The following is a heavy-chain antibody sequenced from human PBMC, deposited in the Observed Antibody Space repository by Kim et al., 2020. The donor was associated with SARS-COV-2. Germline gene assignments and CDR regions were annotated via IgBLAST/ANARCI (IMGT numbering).Heavy chain of an antibody. CDR3: ARDFRSRTSDY. J-gene: IGHJ4*02. V-gene: IGHV3-7*01. D-gene: IGHD3-3*01. CDR1: AFTFSNSG. Sequence: GGSLRLSCAASAFTFSNSGMRWVRQAPGKGLEWVGDIKPDGSERYYVDSVEGRFTISRDNTKNSLYLQMNSLRAEDSAVYYCARDFRSRTSDYWGRGTLVTVSS. CDR2: IKPDGSER.